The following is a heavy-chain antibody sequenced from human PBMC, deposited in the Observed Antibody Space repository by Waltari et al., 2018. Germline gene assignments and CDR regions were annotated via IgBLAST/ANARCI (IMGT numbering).Heavy chain of an antibody. V-gene: IGHV3-15*01. CDR2: VKSRTDGGTS. CDR1: GFPFNNAR. Sequence: EVQLVESGGGLVKPGGSLRLSCVASGFPFNNARMTWVRQAPGKGRGWVGRVKSRTDGGTSDYATPVKGRFNISRNDSENTVYLQMSSVRTEDTAVYYCTTIHAELFRDNYYGMDVWGQGTTVTVSS. D-gene: IGHD3-10*01. CDR3: TTIHAELFRDNYYGMDV. J-gene: IGHJ6*02.